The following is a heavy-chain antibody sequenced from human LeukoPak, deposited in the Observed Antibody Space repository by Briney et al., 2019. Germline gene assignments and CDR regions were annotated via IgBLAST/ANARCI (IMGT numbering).Heavy chain of an antibody. CDR2: IYYSGST. J-gene: IGHJ4*02. Sequence: SETLSLTCTVSGGSISSSSYYWGWIRQPPGKGLEWIGSIYYSGSTYYNPSLKSRVTISVDTSKNQFSLKLSSVTAADTAVYYCARDGSGNSNYSDFWGQGTLVTVSS. V-gene: IGHV4-39*07. CDR3: ARDGSGNSNYSDF. D-gene: IGHD3-10*01. CDR1: GGSISSSSYY.